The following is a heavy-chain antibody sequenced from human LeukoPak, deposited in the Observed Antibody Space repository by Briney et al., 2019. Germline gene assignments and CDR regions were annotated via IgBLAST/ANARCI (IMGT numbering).Heavy chain of an antibody. V-gene: IGHV1-18*01. Sequence: ASVKVSCKASGYIFTSYGISWVRQGPGQGLEWVGWISAYNGNTKFAPNLQDRVTMTTDTSTATAYMELRSLRLNDTAVYFFARARPGAYCGTTSCFSDYWGQGTLVTVSS. CDR2: ISAYNGNT. CDR3: ARARPGAYCGTTSCFSDY. D-gene: IGHD2-2*01. J-gene: IGHJ4*02. CDR1: GYIFTSYG.